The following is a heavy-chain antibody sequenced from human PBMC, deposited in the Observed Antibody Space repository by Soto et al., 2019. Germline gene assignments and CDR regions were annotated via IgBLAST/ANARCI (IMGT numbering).Heavy chain of an antibody. J-gene: IGHJ4*02. CDR3: ARALDDYDYIWGSYRPKTLDY. V-gene: IGHV4-34*01. Sequence: QVQLQQWGAGLLKPSETLSLTCAVYGGSFSGYYWNWIRQPPGKGLGWIGEINHSGTTNYNRSLKSRVTISIDTSNNQFSLKLSSVTAAYTAVYYCARALDDYDYIWGSYRPKTLDYWGQGTLVTVSS. CDR2: INHSGTT. D-gene: IGHD3-16*02. CDR1: GGSFSGYY.